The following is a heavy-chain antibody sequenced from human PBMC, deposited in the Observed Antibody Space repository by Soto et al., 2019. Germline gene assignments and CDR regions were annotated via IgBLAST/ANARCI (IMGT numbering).Heavy chain of an antibody. J-gene: IGHJ5*02. CDR3: ARVRWTDATYYGSGLNWFDP. CDR2: INHSGST. D-gene: IGHD3-10*01. V-gene: IGHV4-34*01. Sequence: TLSLTCAVYGGSFSGYYWSWIRQPPGKGLEWIGEINHSGSTNYNPSLKSRVTISVDTSKNQFSLKLSSVTAADTAVYYCARVRWTDATYYGSGLNWFDPWGQGTLVTVSS. CDR1: GGSFSGYY.